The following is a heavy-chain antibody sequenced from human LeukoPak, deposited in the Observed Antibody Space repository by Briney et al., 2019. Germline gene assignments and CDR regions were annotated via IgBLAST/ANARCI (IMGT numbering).Heavy chain of an antibody. V-gene: IGHV3-48*03. CDR2: ISSSGSTI. CDR1: GFTFSSYE. J-gene: IGHJ4*02. D-gene: IGHD3-3*01. Sequence: GGSLRLSCAASGFTFSSYEMNWVRQAPGKGLEWVSYISSSGSTIYCADSVKGRFTISRDNAKNSLYLQMNSLRAEDTAVYYCAREVVTIFGVVIDPLDDYWGQGTLVTVSS. CDR3: AREVVTIFGVVIDPLDDY.